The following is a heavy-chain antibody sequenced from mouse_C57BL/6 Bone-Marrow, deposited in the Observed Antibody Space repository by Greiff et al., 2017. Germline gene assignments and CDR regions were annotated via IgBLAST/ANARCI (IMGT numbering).Heavy chain of an antibody. J-gene: IGHJ4*01. V-gene: IGHV1-72*01. CDR1: GYTFTSYW. CDR2: IVPNSGGT. D-gene: IGHD4-1*01. CDR3: ASCNWDNAMDY. Sequence: QVQLQQPGAELVKPGASVKLSCKASGYTFTSYWMHWVKQRPGRGLEWIGRIVPNSGGTKYNEKFKSKATLTVDKPSSTAYMQLSSLTSEDSAVYYCASCNWDNAMDYWGQGTSVTVSA.